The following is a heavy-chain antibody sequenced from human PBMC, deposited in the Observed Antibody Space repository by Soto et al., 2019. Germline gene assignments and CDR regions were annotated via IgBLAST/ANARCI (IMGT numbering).Heavy chain of an antibody. Sequence: PGGSLRLSCAASGFTFSSYEMNWVRQAPGKGLEWVSYISSSGSTIYYADSVKGRFTISRDNAKNSLYLQMNSLRAEDTAVYYCAREGDDYGDYQNDFDYWGQGTLVTVSS. D-gene: IGHD4-17*01. CDR1: GFTFSSYE. CDR3: AREGDDYGDYQNDFDY. CDR2: ISSSGSTI. V-gene: IGHV3-48*03. J-gene: IGHJ4*02.